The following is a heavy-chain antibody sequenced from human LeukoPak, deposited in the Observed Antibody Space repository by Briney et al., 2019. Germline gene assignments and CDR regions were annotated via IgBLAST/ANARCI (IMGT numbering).Heavy chain of an antibody. CDR3: ARPDPNWYYFDY. J-gene: IGHJ4*02. Sequence: GKSLKISCKGSRYRFSSYWIGWVRQMPGKGLEWMGIIYPGDSDIRYSPSFQGQVTISADKSISTVYLQWSSLKASDTAMYYCARPDPNWYYFDYWGQGTLVTVSS. CDR1: RYRFSSYW. CDR2: IYPGDSDI. V-gene: IGHV5-51*01. D-gene: IGHD1-1*01.